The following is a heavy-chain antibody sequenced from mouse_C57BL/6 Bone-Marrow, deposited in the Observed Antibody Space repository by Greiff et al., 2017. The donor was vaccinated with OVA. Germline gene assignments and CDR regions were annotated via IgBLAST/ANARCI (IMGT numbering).Heavy chain of an antibody. Sequence: EVQLQQSGPELVKPGASVKIPCKASGYTFTDYNMDWVKQSPGKSLEWIGDINPNNGGTIYNQKFKGKATLTVDKSSSTAYMELRSLTSEDTAVYYCARGVYYGNYDYWGQGTSVTVSS. CDR2: INPNNGGT. J-gene: IGHJ4*01. D-gene: IGHD2-1*01. CDR3: ARGVYYGNYDY. V-gene: IGHV1-18*01. CDR1: GYTFTDYN.